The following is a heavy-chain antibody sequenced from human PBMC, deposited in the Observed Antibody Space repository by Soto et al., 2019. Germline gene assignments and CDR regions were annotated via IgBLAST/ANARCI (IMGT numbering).Heavy chain of an antibody. CDR2: IYDNGGA. V-gene: IGHV4-31*03. Sequence: ALSLRCTDSGDSISSGCYDWSWIRQHPGKGLEWIGYIYDNGGAYYSPSLKGRVVISLDRSENQFSLRLSSVNAADTAVYYCERVKGGTTRRAFDSWGKGTLVTVSS. CDR1: GDSISSGCYD. CDR3: ERVKGGTTRRAFDS. D-gene: IGHD1-7*01. J-gene: IGHJ4*02.